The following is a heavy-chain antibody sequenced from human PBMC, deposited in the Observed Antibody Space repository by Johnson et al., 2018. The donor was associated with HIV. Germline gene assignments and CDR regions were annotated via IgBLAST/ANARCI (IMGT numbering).Heavy chain of an antibody. CDR3: AIGPPSRNVLNVFDI. CDR1: GFTFDDYA. V-gene: IGHV3-33*08. CDR2: IWYDGSNE. D-gene: IGHD6-6*01. Sequence: VQLVESGGGLVQPGRSLRLSCAASGFTFDDYAMHWVRQAPGKGLEWVAVIWYDGSNEYYGDSVKGRFAVSRDNSKNTLYLQMNSLRVEDTAMYYCAIGPPSRNVLNVFDIWGRGTMVTVSS. J-gene: IGHJ3*02.